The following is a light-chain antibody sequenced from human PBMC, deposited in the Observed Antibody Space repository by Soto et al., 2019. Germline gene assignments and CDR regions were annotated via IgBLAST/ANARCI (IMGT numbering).Light chain of an antibody. Sequence: EIVLTQSPGTLSLSPGERATLSCRASQSVSSSYLAWYQQKPGQAPRLLIYGASSRATGISDRFSGSGSGTDFTLTISRLEPEDFAVYYCQQYGSSPWTFGQATKVEIK. J-gene: IGKJ1*01. CDR2: GAS. CDR1: QSVSSSY. V-gene: IGKV3-20*01. CDR3: QQYGSSPWT.